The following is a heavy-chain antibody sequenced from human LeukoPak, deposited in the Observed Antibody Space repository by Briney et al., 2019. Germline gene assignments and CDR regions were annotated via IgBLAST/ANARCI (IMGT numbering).Heavy chain of an antibody. J-gene: IGHJ4*02. CDR2: INPNSGVI. CDR3: ARDFGRAYGDKFDY. CDR1: GYTFTGYY. D-gene: IGHD4-17*01. Sequence: ASVKVSCKASGYTFTGYYMHWVRQAPGQGLEWMGWINPNSGVIDYAQKFQGRVTMTRDTSISTAYMEVSSLRSDDTAVYYCARDFGRAYGDKFDYWGQGTLVTVSS. V-gene: IGHV1-2*02.